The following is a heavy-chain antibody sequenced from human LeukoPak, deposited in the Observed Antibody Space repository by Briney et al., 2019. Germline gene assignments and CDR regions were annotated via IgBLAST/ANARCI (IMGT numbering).Heavy chain of an antibody. CDR3: ARGKTIDY. Sequence: ASVKVSCKASGYTFTSYDINWVRQATGQGLEWIGWSIGYSGKANYAQKLQDRITMTTDLSTSTVYMELKSLTSDDTAIYYCARGKTIDYWGQGTLVTVSS. V-gene: IGHV1-18*01. CDR2: SIGYSGKA. D-gene: IGHD1-1*01. J-gene: IGHJ4*02. CDR1: GYTFTSYD.